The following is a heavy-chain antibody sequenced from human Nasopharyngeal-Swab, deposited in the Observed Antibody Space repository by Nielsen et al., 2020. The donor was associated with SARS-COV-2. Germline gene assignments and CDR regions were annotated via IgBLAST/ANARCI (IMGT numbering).Heavy chain of an antibody. Sequence: SDTLSLTCSVSGGSFNGFYWNWISQAPGKGLEWIGETNHNERTNYNPSPKSRIAMLVDTSNNQVSLKVSSVNAGDTAVYYCARAGRVGDAYTGLDVWGQGTTVTVSS. D-gene: IGHD5-24*01. CDR1: GGSFNGFY. CDR2: TNHNERT. J-gene: IGHJ6*02. CDR3: ARAGRVGDAYTGLDV. V-gene: IGHV4-34*01.